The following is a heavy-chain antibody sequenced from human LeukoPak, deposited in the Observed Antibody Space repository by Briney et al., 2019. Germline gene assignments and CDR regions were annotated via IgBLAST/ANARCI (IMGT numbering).Heavy chain of an antibody. CDR2: ISYDGSNK. J-gene: IGHJ4*02. Sequence: GGSLRLSCAASGFTFSSYAMHWVRQAPGKGLEWVAVISYDGSNKYYADSVKGRFTISRDNSKNTLFLQMNSLRAEDTAVYYCAVRSDTHSFDYWGQGTLVTVSS. CDR3: AVRSDTHSFDY. D-gene: IGHD5-18*01. CDR1: GFTFSSYA. V-gene: IGHV3-30-3*01.